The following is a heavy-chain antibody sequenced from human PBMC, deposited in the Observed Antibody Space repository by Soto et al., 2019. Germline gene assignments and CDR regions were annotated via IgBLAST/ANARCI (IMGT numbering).Heavy chain of an antibody. CDR1: GGSIGSSSYC. Sequence: SETLSLTCAVSGGSIGSSSYCWGWIRQPPGKGLEWIGSIYYSGSTYYNPSLKSRVTISVDTSKNQFSLKLSSVTAADTAVYYCARHWKVAAPFAFWGQGTLVTVSS. V-gene: IGHV4-39*01. D-gene: IGHD5-12*01. CDR3: ARHWKVAAPFAF. CDR2: IYYSGST. J-gene: IGHJ4*02.